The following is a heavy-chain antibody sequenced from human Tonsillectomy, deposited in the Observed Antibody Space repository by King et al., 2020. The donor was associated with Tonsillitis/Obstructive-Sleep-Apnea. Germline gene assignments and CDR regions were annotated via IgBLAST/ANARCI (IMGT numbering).Heavy chain of an antibody. Sequence: WSCLRQPPGKRPEWIGEITHRGKSYSNPSLKSRVSLSVDTSKKQFSLSLTSLTGAVTRVYYCARWFGDLRLVATFDFWSQRTLVTVSS. V-gene: IGHV4-34*01. CDR2: ITHRGKS. CDR3: ARWFGDLRLVATFDF. J-gene: IGHJ4*02. D-gene: IGHD3-10*01.